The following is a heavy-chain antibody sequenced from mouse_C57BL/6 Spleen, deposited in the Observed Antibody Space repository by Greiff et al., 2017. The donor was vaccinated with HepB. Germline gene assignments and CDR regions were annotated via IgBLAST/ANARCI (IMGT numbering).Heavy chain of an antibody. D-gene: IGHD2-2*01. J-gene: IGHJ2*01. CDR1: GYTFTNYW. CDR2: IYPGGGYT. V-gene: IGHV1-63*01. Sequence: QVQLKQSGAELVRPGTSVKMSCKASGYTFTNYWIGWAKQRPGHGLEWIGDIYPGGGYTNYNEKFKGKATLTADKSSSTAYMQFSSLTSEDSAIYYCARGDGYGWYYFDYWGQGTTLTVSS. CDR3: ARGDGYGWYYFDY.